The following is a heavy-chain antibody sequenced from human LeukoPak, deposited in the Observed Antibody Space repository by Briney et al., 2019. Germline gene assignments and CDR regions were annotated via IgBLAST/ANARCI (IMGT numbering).Heavy chain of an antibody. J-gene: IGHJ4*02. V-gene: IGHV3-7*01. Sequence: GGSLRLSCAASGFTFSSYWMNWARQAPGKGLEWVASINHNGNVNYYVDSVKGRFTISRDNAKNSLYLQMNSLRAEDTAVYYCVAYYYDSRGYYDYWGQGTLVTVSS. D-gene: IGHD3-22*01. CDR2: INHNGNVN. CDR3: VAYYYDSRGYYDY. CDR1: GFTFSSYW.